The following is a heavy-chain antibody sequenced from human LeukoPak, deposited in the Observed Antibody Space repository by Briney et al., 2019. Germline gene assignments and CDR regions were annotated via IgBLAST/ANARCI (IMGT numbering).Heavy chain of an antibody. CDR3: ARLDILTGPNYWYFDL. CDR2: IYYSGST. V-gene: IGHV4-39*01. Sequence: PSETLSLTCTVSGGSISSSSYYWGWIRQPPGKGLEWIGSIYYSGSTYYNPSLKSRVTISVDTSKNQFSLKLSSVTAADTAVYYCARLDILTGPNYWYFDLWGRGTLVTVSS. CDR1: GGSISSSSYY. J-gene: IGHJ2*01. D-gene: IGHD3-9*01.